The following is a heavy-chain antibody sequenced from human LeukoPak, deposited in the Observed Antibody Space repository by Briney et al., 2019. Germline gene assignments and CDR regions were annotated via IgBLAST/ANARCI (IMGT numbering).Heavy chain of an antibody. CDR3: ARDVGYFRFDY. CDR1: GFTFSTYW. Sequence: GGSLRLSCAASGFTFSTYWMTWVRQAPGKGLEWVANIKEDGSDKYYVDSVKGRFTISRDNAKNSLYLQMNNLRAEDTAVYYCARDVGYFRFDYWGQGTLVTVSS. V-gene: IGHV3-7*01. J-gene: IGHJ4*02. CDR2: IKEDGSDK. D-gene: IGHD5-18*01.